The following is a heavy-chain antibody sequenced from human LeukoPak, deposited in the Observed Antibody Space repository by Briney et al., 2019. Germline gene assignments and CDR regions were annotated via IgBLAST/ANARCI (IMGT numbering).Heavy chain of an antibody. V-gene: IGHV4-59*01. CDR2: MYNSGST. D-gene: IGHD4-17*01. CDR1: GGSISGSY. J-gene: IGHJ4*02. Sequence: SETLSLTCTVSGGSISGSYWSWIRQPPGKGLEWIAYMYNSGSTNYNPSLKSRVTISIDTSKNQFSLKLSSLTAADTAIYYCARGIESYGDYGYWGQGILVTVSS. CDR3: ARGIESYGDYGY.